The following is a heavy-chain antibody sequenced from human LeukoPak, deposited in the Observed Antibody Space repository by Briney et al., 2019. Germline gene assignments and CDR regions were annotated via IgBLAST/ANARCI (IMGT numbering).Heavy chain of an antibody. D-gene: IGHD3-10*01. CDR1: GGSISSGSYY. V-gene: IGHV4-61*02. CDR3: ARAYGSGSLDAFDI. J-gene: IGHJ3*02. CDR2: IYTSGIT. Sequence: SETLSLTCTVSGGSISSGSYYWSWIRQPAGKGLEWVGRIYTSGITNYNPSLKSRVTISVDTSKDQFSLKLSSVTAADTAVYYCARAYGSGSLDAFDIWGQGTMVTVSS.